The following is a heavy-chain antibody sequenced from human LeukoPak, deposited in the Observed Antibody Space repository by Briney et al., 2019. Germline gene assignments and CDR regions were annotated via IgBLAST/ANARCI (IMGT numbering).Heavy chain of an antibody. CDR2: LSSSCSTI. D-gene: IGHD3-16*02. J-gene: IGHJ4*02. V-gene: IGHV3-11*01. CDR3: VRDSARLGELSLYGSYYFDY. Sequence: GSLRLSCSASGFPFSEYYMSWIRQAPGKGLEWISYLSSSCSTIYYADSVKGRFTISRDNAKNSLYLQMNSLRAEDTAVYYCVRDSARLGELSLYGSYYFDYWGQGTLVTVSS. CDR1: GFPFSEYY.